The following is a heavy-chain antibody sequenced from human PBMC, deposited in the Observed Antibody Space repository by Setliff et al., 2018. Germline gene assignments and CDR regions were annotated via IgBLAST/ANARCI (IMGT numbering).Heavy chain of an antibody. CDR1: GFSFSNTK. V-gene: IGHV3-15*01. CDR2: IKSAADGGTI. D-gene: IGHD3-10*01. Sequence: GGSLRLSCLASGFSFSNTKMSWIRQAPGKGLEWVGRIKSAADGGTIEYAAAVNGRLTVSRDDSKNTLFPQMNSLKTEDTALYYCTTDWSRGDSGNYLRLDYWGPGTLVTVSS. J-gene: IGHJ4*02. CDR3: TTDWSRGDSGNYLRLDY.